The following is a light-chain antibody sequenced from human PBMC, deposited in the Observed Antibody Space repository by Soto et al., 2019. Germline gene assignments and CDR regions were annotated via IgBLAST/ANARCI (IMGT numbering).Light chain of an antibody. CDR3: LQHNIYPFT. Sequence: DIQMTQSPSSLSASVGDRVTITCRASQGIGNDLGWYQQRPGKAPNRLIYAASSLESGVPSRFSGSGSGTEFTLTISSLQPEDFATYYCLQHNIYPFTFGPGTKVGIK. CDR1: QGIGND. V-gene: IGKV1-17*01. J-gene: IGKJ3*01. CDR2: AAS.